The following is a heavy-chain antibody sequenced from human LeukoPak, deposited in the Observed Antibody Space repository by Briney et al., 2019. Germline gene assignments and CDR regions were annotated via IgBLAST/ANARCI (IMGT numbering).Heavy chain of an antibody. Sequence: EASVKVSCKASGGTFSSYAISWVRQAPGQGLEWMGGIIPIFGTANYAQKFQGRVTITADESTSTAYMELSSLRSEDTAVYYCATKDYGGNWDYFDYWGQGTLVTVSS. CDR3: ATKDYGGNWDYFDY. J-gene: IGHJ4*02. CDR2: IIPIFGTA. CDR1: GGTFSSYA. D-gene: IGHD4-23*01. V-gene: IGHV1-69*13.